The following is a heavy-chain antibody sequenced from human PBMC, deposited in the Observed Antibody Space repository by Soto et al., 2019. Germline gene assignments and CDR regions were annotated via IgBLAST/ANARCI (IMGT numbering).Heavy chain of an antibody. V-gene: IGHV3-33*01. CDR3: ARGSPPDY. CDR1: GFTFSSYV. CDR2: IWYDGSNK. J-gene: IGHJ4*02. Sequence: GGSLRLSCAASGFTFSSYVMHWVRQAPGKGLEWVTVIWYDGSNKHYADSVKGRFTISRDNSKNMVSLQMNSLRVEDTAVYYCARGSPPDYWGQRTLVTVSS.